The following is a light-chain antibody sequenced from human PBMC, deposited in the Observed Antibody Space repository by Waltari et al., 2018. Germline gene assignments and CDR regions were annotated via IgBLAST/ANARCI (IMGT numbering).Light chain of an antibody. CDR2: GAS. Sequence: EIVLTQSPGTLSLSPGERATLSCRASQTVRTTYLAWYQQKPGQVPTLVIHGASSRATGIPDRFSGSGSGTDFSLTISSLEPEDFAVYYCQQYDISPLTFGGGTKVEIK. V-gene: IGKV3-20*01. CDR1: QTVRTTY. CDR3: QQYDISPLT. J-gene: IGKJ4*01.